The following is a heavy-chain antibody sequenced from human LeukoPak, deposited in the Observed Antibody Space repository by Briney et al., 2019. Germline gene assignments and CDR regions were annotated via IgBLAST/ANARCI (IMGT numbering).Heavy chain of an antibody. J-gene: IGHJ4*02. CDR3: AMGYTIMTI. D-gene: IGHD5-24*01. Sequence: GGSLRLSCAASGFTFSSYEMHWVRQAPGKGLEWLSYISSSGNTRYYADSVKGRFSISRDNSKNSLYLQMNSLRAEDTAVYYCAMGYTIMTIGGQGTLVTVSS. CDR2: ISSSGNTR. V-gene: IGHV3-48*03. CDR1: GFTFSSYE.